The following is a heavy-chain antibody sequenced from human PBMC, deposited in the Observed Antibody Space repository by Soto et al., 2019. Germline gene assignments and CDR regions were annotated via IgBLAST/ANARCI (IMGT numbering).Heavy chain of an antibody. J-gene: IGHJ5*02. CDR1: GGSISSSSYY. D-gene: IGHD2-2*01. Sequence: SETLSLSCTVSGGSISSSSYYWGWIRQPPGKGLEWIGSIYYSGSTYYNPSLKSRVTISVDTSKNQFSLKLSSVTAADTAVYYCARASYIVLVPDANGYDRFDPWGQGTLVTGSS. CDR3: ARASYIVLVPDANGYDRFDP. CDR2: IYYSGST. V-gene: IGHV4-39*01.